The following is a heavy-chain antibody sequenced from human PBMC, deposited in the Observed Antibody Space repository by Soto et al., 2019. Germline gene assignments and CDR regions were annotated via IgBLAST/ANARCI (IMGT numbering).Heavy chain of an antibody. CDR2: IWYDGSNK. CDR1: GFTFSSYG. V-gene: IGHV3-33*01. D-gene: IGHD3-22*01. J-gene: IGHJ5*02. Sequence: QVQLVESGGGVVQPGRSLRLSCAASGFTFSSYGMHWVRQAPGKGLEWVAVIWYDGSNKYYADSVKGRFTISRDNSKNXXFLQRNSLSAEDTAVYYCARDGPVYYDSSYNWFDPWGQGTLVTVSS. CDR3: ARDGPVYYDSSYNWFDP.